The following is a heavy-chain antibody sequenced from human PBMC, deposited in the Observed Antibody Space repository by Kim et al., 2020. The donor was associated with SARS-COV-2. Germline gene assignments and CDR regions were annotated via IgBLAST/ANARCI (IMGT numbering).Heavy chain of an antibody. Sequence: GGSLRLSCAVSGFTFSNYAVSWVRQAPGKGLEWVSLISAGGANTYYADSVKGRFTISRDNSKNTLFLQMNSLRAEDTAVYFCAQVENYDSSGSSLDYWGQGTLVTVSS. V-gene: IGHV3-23*01. CDR3: AQVENYDSSGSSLDY. CDR1: GFTFSNYA. D-gene: IGHD3-22*01. CDR2: ISAGGANT. J-gene: IGHJ4*02.